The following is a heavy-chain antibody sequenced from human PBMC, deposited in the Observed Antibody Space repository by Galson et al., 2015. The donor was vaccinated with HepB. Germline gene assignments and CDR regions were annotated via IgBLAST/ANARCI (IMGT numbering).Heavy chain of an antibody. CDR3: ASPPSGYDRGHY. V-gene: IGHV3-7*03. D-gene: IGHD5-12*01. CDR1: GFTFSSYW. J-gene: IGHJ4*02. Sequence: SLRLSCAASGFTFSSYWMSWVRQAPGKGLEWVANIKQDGSEKYYVDSVKGRFTISRDNAKNSLYLQMNSLRAEDTAVYYCASPPSGYDRGHYWGQGTLVTVSS. CDR2: IKQDGSEK.